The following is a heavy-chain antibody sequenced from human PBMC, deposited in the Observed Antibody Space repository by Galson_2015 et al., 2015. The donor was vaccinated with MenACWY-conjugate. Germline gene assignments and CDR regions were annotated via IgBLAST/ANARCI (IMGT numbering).Heavy chain of an antibody. J-gene: IGHJ4*02. CDR1: GFTFSSAW. V-gene: IGHV3-15*07. D-gene: IGHD4-11*01. CDR2: IKNKAAGGTT. CDR3: TADVSGYSAYSVADY. Sequence: SLRLSCAASGFTFSSAWMHWVRQAPGEGLEWVGRIKNKAAGGTTDYAAPVKGRFTISRNDPEKTLYLQISSLKIEDTAVYYCTADVSGYSAYSVADYWGQGTLVTVSS.